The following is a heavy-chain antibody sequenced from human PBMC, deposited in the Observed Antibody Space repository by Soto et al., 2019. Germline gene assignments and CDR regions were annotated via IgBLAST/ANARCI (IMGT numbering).Heavy chain of an antibody. CDR2: IYPGDSDT. D-gene: IGHD3-9*01. CDR1: GYSFTSYW. V-gene: IGHV5-51*01. CDR3: ARHRADILTGYYIDY. J-gene: IGHJ4*02. Sequence: GESLKISCKGSGYSFTSYWIGWVRQMPGKGLEWMGIIYPGDSDTRYSPSFQGQVTISADKSISTAYLQWSSLKASDTAMYYCARHRADILTGYYIDYWGQGTLVTVSS.